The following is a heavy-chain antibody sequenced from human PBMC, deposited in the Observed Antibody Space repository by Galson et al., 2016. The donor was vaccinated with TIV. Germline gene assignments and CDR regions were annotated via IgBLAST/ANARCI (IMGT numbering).Heavy chain of an antibody. CDR1: GYSFTTHW. V-gene: IGHV5-51*03. CDR3: AMSPADPEYSYYYIDV. J-gene: IGHJ6*03. Sequence: QSGAEVTQSGESLKISCKASGYSFTTHWIGWVRQMPGKGLEWMGIIYPGDSDSRYSPSFQGQVTISADKSISTAYLQWSALRASDTAMYYCAMSPADPEYSYYYIDVWGKGTTVTVSS. CDR2: IYPGDSDS.